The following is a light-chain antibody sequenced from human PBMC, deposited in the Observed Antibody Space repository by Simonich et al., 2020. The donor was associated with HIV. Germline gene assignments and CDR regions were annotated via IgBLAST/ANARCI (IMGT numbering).Light chain of an antibody. J-gene: IGKJ4*01. CDR1: QSVLYSSNNKNY. Sequence: DIVMTQSPDSLAVSLGERAAINCKSSQSVLYSSNNKNYLAWYKQKPGQPPKLLIYWASTRESGVPDRFSGSGSGTDFTLTISSLQAEDVALYYCQHYYTTPLTFGGGTKVEIK. V-gene: IGKV4-1*01. CDR2: WAS. CDR3: QHYYTTPLT.